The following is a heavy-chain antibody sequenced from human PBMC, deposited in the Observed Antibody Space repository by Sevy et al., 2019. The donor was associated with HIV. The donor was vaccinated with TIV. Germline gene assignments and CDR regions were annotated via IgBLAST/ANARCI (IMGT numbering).Heavy chain of an antibody. V-gene: IGHV3-48*03. CDR3: AREQLASAGGGLDH. CDR2: TTGSGRNR. Sequence: GGCLRLSCVASGFTFSDYDMNWVRQSPGRGLEWIAYTTGSGRNRYYADSVKGRFIISRDNAKSSVFLEMNTLRDEDTALYYCAREQLASAGGGLDHWGQGILVTVSS. J-gene: IGHJ5*02. CDR1: GFTFSDYD. D-gene: IGHD6-13*01.